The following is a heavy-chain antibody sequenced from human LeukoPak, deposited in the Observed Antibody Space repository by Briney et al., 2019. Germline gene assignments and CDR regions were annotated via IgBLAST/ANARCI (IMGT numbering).Heavy chain of an antibody. D-gene: IGHD3-10*01. CDR1: GGSISSSNYY. J-gene: IGHJ4*02. CDR2: IYYSGST. Sequence: SETLSLTCTVSGGSISSSNYYWSWIRQPPGKGLEWIGYIYYSGSTNYNPSLKSRVTISVETSKNQFSLKLSSVTAADTAVYYCARAGYYGSGSYGWTDFDYWGQGTLVTVSS. CDR3: ARAGYYGSGSYGWTDFDY. V-gene: IGHV4-61*05.